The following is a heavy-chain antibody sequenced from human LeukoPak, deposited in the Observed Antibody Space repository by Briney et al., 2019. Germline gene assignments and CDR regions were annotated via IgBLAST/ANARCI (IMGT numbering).Heavy chain of an antibody. CDR1: GGTFSSYA. CDR2: IIPIFGTA. D-gene: IGHD3-22*01. CDR3: ARRRITMIVVDGFDP. Sequence: ASVKVSCKASGGTFSSYAISWVRQAPGQGLEWMGGIIPIFGTANYAQKFQGRVTITTDESTSTAYMELGSLRSEDTAVYYCARRRITMIVVDGFDPWGQGTLVTVSS. J-gene: IGHJ5*02. V-gene: IGHV1-69*05.